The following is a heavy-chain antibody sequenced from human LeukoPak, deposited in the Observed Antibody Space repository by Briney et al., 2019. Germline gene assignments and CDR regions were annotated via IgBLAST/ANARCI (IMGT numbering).Heavy chain of an antibody. CDR3: ASINIAAAGNGGWEFDY. Sequence: GESLKISCKGSGYSFTSYWIGWVRQMPGKGLEWMGIIYPGDSGTRYSPSFQGQVTISADKSISTAYLQWSSLKASDTAMYYCASINIAAAGNGGWEFDYWGQGTLVTVSS. J-gene: IGHJ4*02. CDR2: IYPGDSGT. CDR1: GYSFTSYW. V-gene: IGHV5-51*01. D-gene: IGHD6-13*01.